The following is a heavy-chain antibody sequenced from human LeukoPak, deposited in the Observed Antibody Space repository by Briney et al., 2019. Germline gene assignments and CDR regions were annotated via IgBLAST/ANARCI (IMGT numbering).Heavy chain of an antibody. D-gene: IGHD3-3*01. J-gene: IGHJ6*03. Sequence: GGSLRLSCAASGFTFSDYYMSWIRQAPGKGLEWVSYISNSGRTIYYADSVKGRFTISRDNAKNSLYLQMNSLRAEDTAMYYCARNNDDFWNGYYYYYMDVWGKGTTVTVSS. V-gene: IGHV3-11*01. CDR1: GFTFSDYY. CDR2: ISNSGRTI. CDR3: ARNNDDFWNGYYYYYMDV.